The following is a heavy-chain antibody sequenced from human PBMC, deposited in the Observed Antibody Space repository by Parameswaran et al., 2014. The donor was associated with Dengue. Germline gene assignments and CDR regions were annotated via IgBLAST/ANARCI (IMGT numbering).Heavy chain of an antibody. V-gene: IGHV1-18*01. Sequence: SWVRQAPGQGLEWMGWISAYNGNTSYAQKLQGRVTMTTDTSTSTAYMELRSLRSDDTAVYYCARDHARGVTIFGVVISGGRREGYYGMDVWGQGTTVTVSS. CDR3: ARDHARGVTIFGVVISGGRREGYYGMDV. CDR2: ISAYNGNT. D-gene: IGHD3-3*01. J-gene: IGHJ6*02.